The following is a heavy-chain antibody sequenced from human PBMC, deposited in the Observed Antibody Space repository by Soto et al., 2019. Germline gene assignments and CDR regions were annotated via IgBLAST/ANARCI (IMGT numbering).Heavy chain of an antibody. V-gene: IGHV4-61*01. J-gene: IGHJ6*02. Sequence: TMSLTCTVSGGSVSSGSYYWSWIRQPPGKGLEWIGYIYYSGSTNYNPSPKSRVTISVDTSKNQFSLKLSSVTAADTAVYYCARDLVEGMDVWGQGTTVTVSS. CDR3: ARDLVEGMDV. CDR1: GGSVSSGSYY. CDR2: IYYSGST. D-gene: IGHD2-8*02.